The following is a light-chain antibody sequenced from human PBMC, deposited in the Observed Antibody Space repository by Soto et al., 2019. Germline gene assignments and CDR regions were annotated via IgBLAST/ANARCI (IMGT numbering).Light chain of an antibody. V-gene: IGKV1-39*01. J-gene: IGKJ5*01. CDR1: QGIGSF. CDR2: SAF. CDR3: QQGSTTPIT. Sequence: DIQMTQSPSSVSASVGDRVTITCRASQGIGSFLNWYQQKPGEAPRLLVYSAFRIQSGVPSRFNASGSGIDFTLSISSLQPEDFSTYYCQQGSTTPITFGLGTRLEIK.